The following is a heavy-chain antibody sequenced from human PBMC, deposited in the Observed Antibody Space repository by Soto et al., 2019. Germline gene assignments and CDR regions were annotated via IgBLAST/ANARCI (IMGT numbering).Heavy chain of an antibody. CDR2: IIPIFGTA. J-gene: IGHJ6*02. CDR3: ARDSGSTGYYGMDV. V-gene: IGHV1-69*13. Sequence: GASVKVSCKASGGTFSSYAISWLRQAPGQGLEWMGGIIPIFGTANYAQKFQGRVTITADESTSTAYMELSSLRSEDTAVYYCARDSGSTGYYGMDVWGQGTTVTVSS. CDR1: GGTFSSYA. D-gene: IGHD2-15*01.